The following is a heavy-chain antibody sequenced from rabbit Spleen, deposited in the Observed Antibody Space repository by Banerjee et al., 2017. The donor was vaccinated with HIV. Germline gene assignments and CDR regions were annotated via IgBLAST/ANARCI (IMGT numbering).Heavy chain of an antibody. D-gene: IGHD1-1*01. Sequence: QSLEESGGGLVKPGASLTLTCKASGFSLNSGYDMCWVRQAPGKGLEWIACIDSGSSGFTYFATWAKGRFTISKTSSTTVTLHMTSLTAADTATYFCARDTSTSFSSYGMDLWGQGTLVTVS. J-gene: IGHJ6*01. CDR3: ARDTSTSFSSYGMDL. CDR1: GFSLNSGYD. CDR2: IDSGSSGFT. V-gene: IGHV1S40*01.